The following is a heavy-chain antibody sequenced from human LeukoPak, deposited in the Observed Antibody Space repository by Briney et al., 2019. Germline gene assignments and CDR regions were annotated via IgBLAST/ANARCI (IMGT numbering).Heavy chain of an antibody. D-gene: IGHD5-24*01. CDR1: GDSINSYY. CDR2: IYYSGRT. CDR3: ARGRWLPNAFDI. V-gene: IGHV4-59*01. J-gene: IGHJ3*02. Sequence: SETLSLTCTVSGDSINSYYWNWIRQPPGKELEWIGYIYYSGRTDYNPSLKSRVTISVDTSKHQFSMKLKSVTAADTAVYFCARGRWLPNAFDIWGQGTMVTVFS.